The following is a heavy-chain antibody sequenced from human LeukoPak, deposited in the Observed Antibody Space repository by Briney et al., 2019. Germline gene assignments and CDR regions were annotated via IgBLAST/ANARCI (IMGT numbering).Heavy chain of an antibody. J-gene: IGHJ4*02. CDR1: GFTFSTYA. CDR3: VKVRWYRGWFQGGLDY. D-gene: IGHD6-19*01. Sequence: GGSLRLSCSASGFTFSTYAMQWVRQAPGKGLEYVSAISSNGDSTYYADSVKGGFTISRDNSKGTLYLQMSSLRPEDTAVYYCVKVRWYRGWFQGGLDYWGQGTLVIVSS. CDR2: ISSNGDST. V-gene: IGHV3-64D*09.